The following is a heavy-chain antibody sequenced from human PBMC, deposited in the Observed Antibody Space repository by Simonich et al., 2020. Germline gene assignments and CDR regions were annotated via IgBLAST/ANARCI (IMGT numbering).Heavy chain of an antibody. Sequence: QVQLVQSGAEVTKPGASVKVSCKASGYTFPGYFMHWVRQAPGLGLEWMGWINPNSGGTNDAQKFQGRVTMTRDTAISKAYIELSRLRSDDTAVYYCARDPVVPAAIRNAFDIWGQGTMVTVSS. D-gene: IGHD2-2*01. CDR2: INPNSGGT. CDR3: ARDPVVPAAIRNAFDI. V-gene: IGHV1-2*02. J-gene: IGHJ3*02. CDR1: GYTFPGYF.